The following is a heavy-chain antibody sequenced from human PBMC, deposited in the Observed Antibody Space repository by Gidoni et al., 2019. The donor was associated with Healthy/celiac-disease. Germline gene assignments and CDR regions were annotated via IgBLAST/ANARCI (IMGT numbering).Heavy chain of an antibody. V-gene: IGHV1-69*06. CDR3: ARVDCSGGSCYPKYNWFDP. J-gene: IGHJ5*02. D-gene: IGHD2-15*01. Sequence: QVQLVQSGAEVKKPGSSVKVSCKASGGTFSSYAIRWVRQAPGQGLEWMGGIIPSFGTANYAQKFQGRVTITADKSTSTAYMELSSLRSEDTAVYYCARVDCSGGSCYPKYNWFDPWGQGTLVTVSS. CDR2: IIPSFGTA. CDR1: GGTFSSYA.